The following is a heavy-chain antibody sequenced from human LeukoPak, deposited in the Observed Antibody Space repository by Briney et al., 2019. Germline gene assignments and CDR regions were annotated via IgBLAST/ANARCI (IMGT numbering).Heavy chain of an antibody. J-gene: IGHJ4*02. CDR1: GFTFSSYW. D-gene: IGHD3-22*01. V-gene: IGHV3-74*01. CDR2: INSDGSIT. CDR3: AREPGGYYDSSGFLDD. Sequence: GGSLRLSCATSGFTFSSYWMHWVRQIPGRGLVWVSRINSDGSITDYADSVKGRFTIARDTAQNTLHLQMNSLRVEDTAMYYCAREPGGYYDSSGFLDDWGQGALVTVSS.